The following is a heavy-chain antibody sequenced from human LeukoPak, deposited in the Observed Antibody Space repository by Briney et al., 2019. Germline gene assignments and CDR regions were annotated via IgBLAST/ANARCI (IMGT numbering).Heavy chain of an antibody. D-gene: IGHD3-22*01. Sequence: TSETLSLTCTVSGYSISSDYYWSWIRQPAGKGLEWIGRISSSGSTNYNPSLKSRVTISVDTSKNQFSLKLSSVTAADTAVYFCARGPYSYDSSGAFDIWGQGTMVTVSS. CDR1: GYSISSDYY. J-gene: IGHJ3*02. V-gene: IGHV4-38-2*02. CDR3: ARGPYSYDSSGAFDI. CDR2: ISSSGST.